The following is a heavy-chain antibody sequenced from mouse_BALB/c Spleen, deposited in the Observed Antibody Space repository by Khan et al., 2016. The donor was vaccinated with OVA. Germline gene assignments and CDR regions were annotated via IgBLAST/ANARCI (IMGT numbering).Heavy chain of an antibody. Sequence: QVQLQQSGAELAKPGASVKMSCKASGYTFTTYWMHWVKQRPGQGLEWIGYINPTSGYTDYNDKFTDRATLSADKSSSTAYMQLNSLTSEDSAVYYCTRDRMDYWGQGTTLTVSS. CDR3: TRDRMDY. J-gene: IGHJ2*01. CDR2: INPTSGYT. V-gene: IGHV1-7*01. CDR1: GYTFTTYW.